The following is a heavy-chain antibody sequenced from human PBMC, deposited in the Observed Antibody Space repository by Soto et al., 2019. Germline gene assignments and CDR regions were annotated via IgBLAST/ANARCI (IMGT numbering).Heavy chain of an antibody. CDR1: GFTFSSYA. V-gene: IGHV3-23*01. D-gene: IGHD2-2*01. CDR2: ISGSGGST. Sequence: GGSLRLSCAASGFTFSSYAMSWVRQAPGKGLEWVSAISGSGGSTYYADSVKGRFTISRDNSKNTLYLQMNSLRAEDTAVYYCAKVPDCSSTSCYVIDYWGQGTLVTVSS. CDR3: AKVPDCSSTSCYVIDY. J-gene: IGHJ4*02.